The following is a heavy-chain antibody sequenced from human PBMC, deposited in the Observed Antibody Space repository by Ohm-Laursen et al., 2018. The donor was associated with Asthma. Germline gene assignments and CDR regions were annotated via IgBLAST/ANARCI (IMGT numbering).Heavy chain of an antibody. CDR1: GFTFSSYS. J-gene: IGHJ4*02. CDR3: AKASTGITGTGVDY. V-gene: IGHV3-23*01. Sequence: SLRLSCTATGFTFSSYSMNWVRQAPGKGLEWASAISGSGGSTYYADSVKGRFTISRDNSKNTLYLQMNSLRAEDTAVYYCAKASTGITGTGVDYWGQGTLVTVSS. CDR2: ISGSGGST. D-gene: IGHD1-7*01.